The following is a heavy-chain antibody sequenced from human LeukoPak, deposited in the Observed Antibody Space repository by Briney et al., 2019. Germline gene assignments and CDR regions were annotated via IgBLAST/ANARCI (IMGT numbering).Heavy chain of an antibody. CDR3: AKDSRDLYYFDY. V-gene: IGHV3-30*02. D-gene: IGHD5-24*01. CDR1: GFTFSSYG. J-gene: IGHJ4*02. CDR2: IRYDGSNK. Sequence: GGSLRLSCAASGFTFSSYGMHWVRQAPGRGLEWVAFIRYDGSNKYYADSVKGRFTISRDNSKNTLYLQMNSLRAEDTAVYYCAKDSRDLYYFDYWGQGTLVTVSS.